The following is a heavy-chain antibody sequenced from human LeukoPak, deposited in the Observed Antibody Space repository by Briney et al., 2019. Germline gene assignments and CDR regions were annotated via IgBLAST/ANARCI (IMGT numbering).Heavy chain of an antibody. J-gene: IGHJ3*02. Sequence: PGGPLRLSCAASGFTFSSYAMSWVRQAPGKGLEWVSAISGSGGSTYYADSVKGRFTISRDNSKNTLYLQMNSLRAEDTAVYYCASREGIVGAHDAFDIWGQGTMVTVSS. CDR3: ASREGIVGAHDAFDI. CDR1: GFTFSSYA. CDR2: ISGSGGST. D-gene: IGHD1-26*01. V-gene: IGHV3-23*01.